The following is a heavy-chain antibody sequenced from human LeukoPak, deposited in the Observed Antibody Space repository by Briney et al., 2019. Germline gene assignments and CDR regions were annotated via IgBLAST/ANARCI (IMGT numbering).Heavy chain of an antibody. CDR1: GFTFSSYA. J-gene: IGHJ4*02. CDR2: ISSSSSYI. CDR3: ARTMVRGVMGAPDY. Sequence: PGGSLRLSCAASGFTFSSYAMHWVRQAPGKGLEWVSSISSSSSYIYYADSVKGRFTISRDNAKNSLYLQMNSLRAEDTAVYYCARTMVRGVMGAPDYWGQGTLVTVSS. V-gene: IGHV3-21*01. D-gene: IGHD3-10*01.